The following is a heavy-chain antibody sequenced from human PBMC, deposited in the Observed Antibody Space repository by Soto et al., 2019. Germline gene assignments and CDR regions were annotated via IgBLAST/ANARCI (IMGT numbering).Heavy chain of an antibody. CDR1: GYTFTTYG. CDR2: ISPYSGKT. Sequence: GASVKVSCKASGYTFTTYGISWVRQTPGQGLEWMGWISPYSGKTNYARKFQGRVTMTADTSTSTVYMELGSLRSDDTAVYYCARDETTVTELDYWGQGTLVTVSS. J-gene: IGHJ4*02. V-gene: IGHV1-18*01. D-gene: IGHD4-17*01. CDR3: ARDETTVTELDY.